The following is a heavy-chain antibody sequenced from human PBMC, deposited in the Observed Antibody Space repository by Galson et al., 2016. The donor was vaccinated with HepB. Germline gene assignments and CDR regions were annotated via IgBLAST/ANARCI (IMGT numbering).Heavy chain of an antibody. J-gene: IGHJ4*02. CDR3: ARGNYGDPFDY. CDR2: ISGSGDST. D-gene: IGHD4-17*01. Sequence: SLRLSCAASGFTFSSYGMIWVRQAPGEGLEWVSVISGSGDSTHYGDSVRGRFTISRDNSKNTLYLQMNSLRGEDTAVYYCARGNYGDPFDYWGQGTLVTVSS. CDR1: GFTFSSYG. V-gene: IGHV3-23*01.